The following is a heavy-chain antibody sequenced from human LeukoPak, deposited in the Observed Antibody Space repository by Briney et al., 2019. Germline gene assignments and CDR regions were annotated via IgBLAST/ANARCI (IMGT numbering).Heavy chain of an antibody. CDR3: ARGAAGLTYDY. CDR1: GYTFTSYY. V-gene: IGHV1-46*01. J-gene: IGHJ4*02. Sequence: ASVKVSCKESGYTFTSYYMHWVRQAPGQGLEWMGIINPSGGSTSYAQKSQGRVTMTRDTSTSTVYMELSSLRSEDTAVYYCARGAAGLTYDYWGQGTLVTVSS. CDR2: INPSGGST. D-gene: IGHD6-13*01.